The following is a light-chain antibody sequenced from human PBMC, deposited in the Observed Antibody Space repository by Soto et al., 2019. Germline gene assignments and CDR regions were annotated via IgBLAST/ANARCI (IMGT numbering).Light chain of an antibody. CDR2: EVR. V-gene: IGLV2-14*01. Sequence: QSALIQPASVSGSRGQSITISCTGASSDVGGYNYVSWYQQFPGRAPQLIIYEVRNRPSGISFRFSGSKSGNTASLTISGLQAEDEADYYCSSYTSKSSLIFGGGTKLTVL. J-gene: IGLJ2*01. CDR3: SSYTSKSSLI. CDR1: SSDVGGYNY.